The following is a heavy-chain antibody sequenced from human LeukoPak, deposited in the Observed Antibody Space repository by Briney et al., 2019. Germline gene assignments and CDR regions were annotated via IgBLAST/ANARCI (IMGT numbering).Heavy chain of an antibody. V-gene: IGHV4-59*01. J-gene: IGHJ5*02. CDR3: ARVGYDYVWGRQNWFDP. D-gene: IGHD3-16*01. CDR2: IFYSGST. CDR1: GDSITSFF. Sequence: SETLSLTCTVSGDSITSFFWSWIRQPPGKGLEWIGYIFYSGSTNYNPSLKSRATISLDMSKNQLFLKLNSLTAADTAVYYCARVGYDYVWGRQNWFDPWGQGTLVTVSS.